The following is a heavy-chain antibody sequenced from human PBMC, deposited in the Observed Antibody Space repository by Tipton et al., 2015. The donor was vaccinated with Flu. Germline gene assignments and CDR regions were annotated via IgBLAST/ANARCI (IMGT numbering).Heavy chain of an antibody. Sequence: SRRLSCAASGFTFSSYEMNWVRQAPGKGLEWVSYISSSGSTIYYADSVKGRFTISRDNAKNSLYLQMNSLRAEDTAVYYCAGCIAVAGFDYWGQGTLVTVSS. CDR2: ISSSGSTI. V-gene: IGHV3-48*03. CDR3: AGCIAVAGFDY. J-gene: IGHJ4*02. CDR1: GFTFSSYE. D-gene: IGHD6-19*01.